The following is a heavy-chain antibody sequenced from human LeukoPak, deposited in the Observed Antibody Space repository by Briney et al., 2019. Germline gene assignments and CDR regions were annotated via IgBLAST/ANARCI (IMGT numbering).Heavy chain of an antibody. D-gene: IGHD3-10*01. J-gene: IGHJ4*02. Sequence: PSETLSLTCTVSGGSISSYYWSWIRQPAGKGLEWIGRIYTSGSTNYNPSLKSRVTMSVDTSKNQFSLKLSSVTAADTAVYYCARRLIHRGALYYFDYWGQGTLVTVSS. CDR2: IYTSGST. CDR1: GGSISSYY. CDR3: ARRLIHRGALYYFDY. V-gene: IGHV4-4*07.